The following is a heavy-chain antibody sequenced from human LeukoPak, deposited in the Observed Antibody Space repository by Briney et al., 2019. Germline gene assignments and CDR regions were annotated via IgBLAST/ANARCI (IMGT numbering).Heavy chain of an antibody. J-gene: IGHJ3*02. D-gene: IGHD4-23*01. Sequence: SEPLSLTCAVYGGSFSGYYWSWIRQPPGKGLEWIGEINHSGSTNYNPSLKSRVTISVDTSKNQFSLKLSSVTAADTAVYYCAASCYPDYGGNSEAFDIWGQGTMVTVSS. CDR3: AASCYPDYGGNSEAFDI. CDR2: INHSGST. V-gene: IGHV4-34*01. CDR1: GGSFSGYY.